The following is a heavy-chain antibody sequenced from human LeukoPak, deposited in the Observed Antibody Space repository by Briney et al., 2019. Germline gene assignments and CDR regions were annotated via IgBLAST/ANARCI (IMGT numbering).Heavy chain of an antibody. J-gene: IGHJ6*03. CDR1: GYTFTSYG. Sequence: ASVKVSCKASGYTFTSYGISWVRQAPGQGLEWMGWISAYNGNTNYAQKLQGRVTMTTDTSTSTAYMELRSLRSDDTAVYYCARDFDMVRGVITPLSYMDVWGKGTTVTISS. CDR3: ARDFDMVRGVITPLSYMDV. CDR2: ISAYNGNT. D-gene: IGHD3-10*01. V-gene: IGHV1-18*01.